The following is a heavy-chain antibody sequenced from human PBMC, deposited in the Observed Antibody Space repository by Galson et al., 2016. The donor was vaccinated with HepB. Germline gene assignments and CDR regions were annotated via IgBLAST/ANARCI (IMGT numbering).Heavy chain of an antibody. CDR2: IWYDGSQK. V-gene: IGHV3-33*01. J-gene: IGHJ3*02. Sequence: SLRLSCAPSGFTFSSYGMHWVRQAPGKGLEWVAVIWYDGSQKYYEDSVKGRFTISRDNSKNTRYLQMNSLRAEDTAVYYCARAGPNNAFDIWGQGTMVRVSS. D-gene: IGHD4/OR15-4a*01. CDR1: GFTFSSYG. CDR3: ARAGPNNAFDI.